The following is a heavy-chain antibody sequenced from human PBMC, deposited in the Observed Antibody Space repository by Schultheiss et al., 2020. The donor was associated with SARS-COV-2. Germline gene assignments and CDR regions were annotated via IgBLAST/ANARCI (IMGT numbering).Heavy chain of an antibody. CDR3: ARDGPGEIFRFLEWLPPLGMDV. CDR1: GYTFTGYY. D-gene: IGHD3-3*01. CDR2: ISAYNGNT. Sequence: ASVKVSCKASGYTFTGYYMHWVRQAPGQGLEWMGWISAYNGNTNYAQKFQGRVTMTTDTSTSTAYMELRSLRSEDTAVYYCARDGPGEIFRFLEWLPPLGMDVWGQGTTVTVSS. V-gene: IGHV1-18*04. J-gene: IGHJ6*02.